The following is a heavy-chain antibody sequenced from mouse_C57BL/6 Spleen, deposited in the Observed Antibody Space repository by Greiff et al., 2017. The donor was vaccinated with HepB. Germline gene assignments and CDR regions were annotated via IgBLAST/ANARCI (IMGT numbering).Heavy chain of an antibody. CDR2: LYPGDGDT. V-gene: IGHV1-82*01. Sequence: QVQLQQSGPELVKPGASVKFSCKASGYAFSSSWMNWVKQRPGKGLEWIGRLYPGDGDTNYNGKFKGKATLTADKSSSTAYMQLSSLTSEDSAVYFCARGDYCYDDGLYAMDYWGQGTSVTVSS. CDR3: ARGDYCYDDGLYAMDY. J-gene: IGHJ4*01. D-gene: IGHD2-12*01. CDR1: GYAFSSSW.